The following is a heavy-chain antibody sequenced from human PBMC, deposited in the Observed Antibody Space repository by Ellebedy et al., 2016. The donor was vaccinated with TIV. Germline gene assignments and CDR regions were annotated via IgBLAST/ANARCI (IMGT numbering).Heavy chain of an antibody. CDR1: GGPISSTSYF. V-gene: IGHV4-39*01. CDR3: ARRYYYGSGRLSDY. Sequence: MPSETLSLTCTVSGGPISSTSYFWGWIRQPPGKGLEWIGSIYYSGRTYYSPSLKTRVTISVDTSKNQFSLKLSSVTAADTAVYYCARRYYYGSGRLSDYWGQGTLVTVSS. J-gene: IGHJ4*02. D-gene: IGHD3-10*01. CDR2: IYYSGRT.